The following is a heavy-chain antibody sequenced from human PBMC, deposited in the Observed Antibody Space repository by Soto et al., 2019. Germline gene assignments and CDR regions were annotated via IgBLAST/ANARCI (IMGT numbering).Heavy chain of an antibody. Sequence: VHLSESGGALLQPGGSLRLSCAASGFTFRVYAMSWFPQAPGGGLEWVSAIGGTGNTTYYADSVKGRFTIARDNSRDTLYLQMTSLRVEDTAVYYCARIRQLLFVSWGQGTLVSVSS. CDR2: IGGTGNTT. V-gene: IGHV3-23*01. CDR3: ARIRQLLFVS. D-gene: IGHD2-2*01. CDR1: GFTFRVYA. J-gene: IGHJ4*02.